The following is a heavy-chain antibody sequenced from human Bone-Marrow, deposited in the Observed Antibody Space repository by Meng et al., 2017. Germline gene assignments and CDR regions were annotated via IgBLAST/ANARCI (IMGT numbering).Heavy chain of an antibody. CDR2: INPNSAGT. V-gene: IGHV1-2*02. CDR3: ARENGYSYGNHDAFDI. J-gene: IGHJ3*02. Sequence: ASVKVSCKASGYTFTGYYMHWVRQAPGQGLEWMGWINPNSAGTNYAQKFQGRVTMTRDTSISTAYMELSRLRSDDTAVYYCARENGYSYGNHDAFDIWGQGTMVTVSS. CDR1: GYTFTGYY. D-gene: IGHD5-18*01.